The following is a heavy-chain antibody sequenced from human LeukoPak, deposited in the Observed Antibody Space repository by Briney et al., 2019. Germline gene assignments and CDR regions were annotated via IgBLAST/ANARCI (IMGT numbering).Heavy chain of an antibody. D-gene: IGHD2-2*01. J-gene: IGHJ4*02. V-gene: IGHV3-64*01. CDR2: ISSNGGST. CDR1: GFTFSSYA. CDR3: ARGRLAGPAATSFDY. Sequence: PGGSLRLSCAASGFTFSSYAMHWVRQAPGKGLEYVSAISSNGGSTYYANSVKGRFTISRDNSKNTLYLQMGSLRAEDMAVYYCARGRLAGPAATSFDYWGQGTLVTVSS.